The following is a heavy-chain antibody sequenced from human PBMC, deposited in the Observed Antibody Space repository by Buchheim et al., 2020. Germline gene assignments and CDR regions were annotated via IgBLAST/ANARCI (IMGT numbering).Heavy chain of an antibody. Sequence: EVQLVESGGGLVQPGGSLRLSCAASGFTLSSYWMSWVRQAPGKGLEWVANIKQDGSEKYYVDSVKGRFTISRDNAKNSLYLQMNSLRAEDTAVYYCARNRSSGRSHYYYYGMDVWGQGTT. V-gene: IGHV3-7*01. D-gene: IGHD6-19*01. CDR2: IKQDGSEK. CDR3: ARNRSSGRSHYYYYGMDV. CDR1: GFTLSSYW. J-gene: IGHJ6*02.